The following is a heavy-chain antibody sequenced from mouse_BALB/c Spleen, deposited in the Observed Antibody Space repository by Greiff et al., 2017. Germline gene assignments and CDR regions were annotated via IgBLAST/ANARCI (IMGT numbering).Heavy chain of an antibody. CDR3: ARWDYGNWYFDV. CDR2: INPSNGRT. D-gene: IGHD2-1*01. V-gene: IGHV1S81*02. CDR1: GYTFTSYW. Sequence: QVQLQQPGAELVKPGASVKLSCKASGYTFTSYWMHWVKQRPGQGLEWIGEINPSNGRTNNNEKFKSKATLTVDKSSSTAYMQLSSLTSEDSAVYYCARWDYGNWYFDVWGAGTTVTVSS. J-gene: IGHJ1*01.